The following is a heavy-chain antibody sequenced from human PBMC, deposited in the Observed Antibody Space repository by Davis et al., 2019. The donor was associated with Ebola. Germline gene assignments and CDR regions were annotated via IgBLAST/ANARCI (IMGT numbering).Heavy chain of an antibody. CDR1: GYTFTSYA. CDR3: ARGWSLYSSSWSDY. J-gene: IGHJ4*02. Sequence: ASVTVSCKASGYTFTSYAMNWVRQAPGQGLEWMGWINTNTGNPTYAQGFTGRFVFSLDTSVSTAYLQISSLKAEDTAVYYCARGWSLYSSSWSDYWGQGTLVTVSS. V-gene: IGHV7-4-1*02. CDR2: INTNTGNP. D-gene: IGHD6-13*01.